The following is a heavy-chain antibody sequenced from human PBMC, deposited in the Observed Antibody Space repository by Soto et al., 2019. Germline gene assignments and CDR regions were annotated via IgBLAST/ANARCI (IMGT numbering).Heavy chain of an antibody. D-gene: IGHD5-12*01. J-gene: IGHJ6*02. CDR1: GYTFTGYY. V-gene: IGHV1-2*04. CDR2: INPNSGGT. CDR3: ARGVGGYDFFYYYGMDV. Sequence: SVKVSCKASGYTFTGYYMHWVRQAPGQGLEWMGWINPNSGGTNYAQKFQGWVTMTRDTSISTAYMELSRLRSDDTAVYYCARGVGGYDFFYYYGMDVWGQGTTVTVSS.